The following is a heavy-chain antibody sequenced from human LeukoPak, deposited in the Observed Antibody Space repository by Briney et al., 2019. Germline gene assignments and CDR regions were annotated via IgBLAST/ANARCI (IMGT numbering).Heavy chain of an antibody. CDR1: GGSISSGGYY. Sequence: SETLSLTCTVSGGSISSGGYYWSWIRQHPGKGLEWIGYIYYSGSTYYNPSLKSRVTISVDTSKNQFSLKLSSVTAADTAVYYCARGLSYSPDAFDIWGQGTMVTVSS. CDR2: IYYSGST. D-gene: IGHD3-10*01. V-gene: IGHV4-31*03. CDR3: ARGLSYSPDAFDI. J-gene: IGHJ3*02.